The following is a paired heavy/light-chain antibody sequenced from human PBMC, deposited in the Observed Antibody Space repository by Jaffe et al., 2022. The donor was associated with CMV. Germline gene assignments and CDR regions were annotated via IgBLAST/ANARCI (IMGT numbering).Light chain of an antibody. Sequence: DIQMTQSPSSLSASVGDRVTITCQASQDISNYLNWYQQKPGKAPKLLIYDASNLETGVPSRFSGSGSGTDFTFTISSLQPEDIATYYCQQYDNLLLFTFGPGTKVDIK. V-gene: IGKV1-33*01. J-gene: IGKJ3*01. CDR2: DAS. CDR3: QQYDNLLLFT. CDR1: QDISNY.
Heavy chain of an antibody. D-gene: IGHD3-9*01. CDR3: ARDPGLRYFDWLLSSHGMDV. CDR2: IYTSGST. Sequence: QVQLQESGPGLVKPSETLSLTCTVSGGSISSYYWSWIRQPAGKGLEWIGRIYTSGSTNYNPSLKSRVTMSVDTSKNQFSLKLSSVTAADTAVYYCARDPGLRYFDWLLSSHGMDVWGQGTTVTVSS. V-gene: IGHV4-4*07. CDR1: GGSISSYY. J-gene: IGHJ6*02.